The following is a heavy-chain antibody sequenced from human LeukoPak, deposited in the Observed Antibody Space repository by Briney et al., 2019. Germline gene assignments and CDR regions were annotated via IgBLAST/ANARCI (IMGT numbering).Heavy chain of an antibody. Sequence: GGSLGLSCAPSGFTFSSYWMHGAGQAPGKGRVWVSRINSDGSSTSYADSVKGRFTISRDNAKNTLYLQMNSLRAEDTAVYYCARVPDSGSAIDYWGQGTLVTVSS. J-gene: IGHJ4*02. CDR1: GFTFSSYW. D-gene: IGHD1-26*01. CDR3: ARVPDSGSAIDY. CDR2: INSDGSST. V-gene: IGHV3-74*01.